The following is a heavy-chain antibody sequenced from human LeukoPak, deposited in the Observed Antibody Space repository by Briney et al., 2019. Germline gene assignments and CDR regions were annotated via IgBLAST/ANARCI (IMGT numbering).Heavy chain of an antibody. CDR2: ISYSGGST. CDR3: AMFGLVAAIDS. J-gene: IGHJ4*02. V-gene: IGHV3-23*01. D-gene: IGHD5-12*01. CDR1: GFTFSSYA. Sequence: GGSLRLSCAASGFTFSSYAMTWVRQAPGKGLGWVSAISYSGGSTFSADSVKGRFTISRDNSKNTLYLQMNSLRAEDTAVYYCAMFGLVAAIDSWGQGTLVTVSS.